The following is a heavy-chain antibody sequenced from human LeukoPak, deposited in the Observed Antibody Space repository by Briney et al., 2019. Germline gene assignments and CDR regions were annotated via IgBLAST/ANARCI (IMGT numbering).Heavy chain of an antibody. CDR2: ISGTGHSS. D-gene: IGHD3-3*01. V-gene: IGHV3-23*01. Sequence: PGGSLRLSCVASGFTSSRFAISWVRQAPGKGLEWVSAISGTGHSSNYADSAKGRFTISRDNSNNTVFLHMSSLRAGDTAIYFCAKQSSLRFYDFWTGFYPLDSWGQGTLVTVSS. J-gene: IGHJ4*02. CDR1: GFTSSRFA. CDR3: AKQSSLRFYDFWTGFYPLDS.